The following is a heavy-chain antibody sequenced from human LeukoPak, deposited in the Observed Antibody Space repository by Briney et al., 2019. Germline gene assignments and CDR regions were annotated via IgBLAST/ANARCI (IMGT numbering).Heavy chain of an antibody. CDR1: GGSFSGYY. CDR2: IYYSGST. J-gene: IGHJ4*02. CDR3: ARADYCGGGTCFRPFDY. D-gene: IGHD2-15*01. Sequence: SETLSLTCAVYGGSFSGYYWSWIRQPPGKGLEWIGYIYYSGSTYYSPSLKSRVTLSVDTSKNQFSLKLSSVTAADTAVYYCARADYCGGGTCFRPFDYWGQGTLVTVSS. V-gene: IGHV4-30-4*08.